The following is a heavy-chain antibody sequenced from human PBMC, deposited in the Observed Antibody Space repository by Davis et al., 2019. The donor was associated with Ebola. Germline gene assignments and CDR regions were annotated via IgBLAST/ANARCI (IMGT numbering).Heavy chain of an antibody. CDR1: GFTFSSYA. Sequence: GESLKISCAASGFTFSSYAMSWVRQAPGKGLEWVSAISGSGGGTYYADSVKGRFTISRDNSKNTLYLQMNSLRAEDTAVYYCAKAEYYYDSSGYYSLWGNYYYYMDVWGKGTTVTVSS. CDR2: ISGSGGGT. J-gene: IGHJ6*03. D-gene: IGHD3-22*01. CDR3: AKAEYYYDSSGYYSLWGNYYYYMDV. V-gene: IGHV3-23*01.